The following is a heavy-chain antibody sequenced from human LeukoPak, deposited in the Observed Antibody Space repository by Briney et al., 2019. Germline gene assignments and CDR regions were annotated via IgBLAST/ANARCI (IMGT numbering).Heavy chain of an antibody. D-gene: IGHD5-24*01. J-gene: IGHJ4*02. CDR2: IIPILGTA. Sequence: GASVKVSCKASGGTFSSYAISWVRQAPGQGLEWMGGIIPILGTANYAQKFQGRVTITADESTSTAYMELSSLRSEDTAVYYCAREGLQFAPTHWGQGTLVTVSS. CDR3: AREGLQFAPTH. CDR1: GGTFSSYA. V-gene: IGHV1-69*13.